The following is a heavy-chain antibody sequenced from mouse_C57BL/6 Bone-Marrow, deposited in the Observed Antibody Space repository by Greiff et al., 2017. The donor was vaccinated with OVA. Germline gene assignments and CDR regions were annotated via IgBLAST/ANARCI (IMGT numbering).Heavy chain of an antibody. J-gene: IGHJ3*01. CDR2: IYPGDGDT. CDR1: GYAFSSSW. Sequence: QVQLKQSGPELVKPGASVKISCKASGYAFSSSWMNWVKQRPGKGLEWIGRIYPGDGDTNYNGKFKGKATLTADKSSSTAYMQLSSLTSEDAAVYFGSRGKALEGFAYWGQGTLVTVSA. CDR3: SRGKALEGFAY. D-gene: IGHD1-2*01. V-gene: IGHV1-82*01.